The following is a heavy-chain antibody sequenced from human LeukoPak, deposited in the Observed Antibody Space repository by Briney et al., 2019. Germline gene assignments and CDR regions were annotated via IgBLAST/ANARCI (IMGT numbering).Heavy chain of an antibody. CDR2: ISSSSSYI. J-gene: IGHJ4*02. CDR1: GFTFSSYS. Sequence: PGGSLRLSCAASGFTFSSYSMNWVRQAPGKGLEWVSSISSSSSYIYYADSVKGRFTISRDNAKNSLYLQMNSLRAEDTAVYYCAKAKGYSSSWPFDYWGEGTLVTVSS. V-gene: IGHV3-21*04. CDR3: AKAKGYSSSWPFDY. D-gene: IGHD6-13*01.